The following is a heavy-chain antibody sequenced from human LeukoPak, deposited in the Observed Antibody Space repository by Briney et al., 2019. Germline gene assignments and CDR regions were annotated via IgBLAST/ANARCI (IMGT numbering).Heavy chain of an antibody. V-gene: IGHV3-11*01. D-gene: IGHD4-11*01. CDR2: ISGSGSTM. J-gene: IGHJ3*02. CDR1: GFSFSDYY. Sequence: GGSLRLSCAASGFSFSDYYMSWIRQAPGKGLEWVSYISGSGSTMYYADSVKGRFTISRDNAKNSLYLQMNSLRAEDTAVYYRARSWAKDYPDGFDIWGQGTMVTVSS. CDR3: ARSWAKDYPDGFDI.